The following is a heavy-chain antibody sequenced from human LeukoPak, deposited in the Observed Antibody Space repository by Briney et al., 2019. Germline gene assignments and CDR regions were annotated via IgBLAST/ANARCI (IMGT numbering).Heavy chain of an antibody. Sequence: GGSLRLSCAASGFTFSSSYMGWVRQAPGKGLEWVSEISGSGDVTYYPDSVKGRFTISRGNSKGTLYMQMNSLRVEDAAVYYCAKELQRGRTFEYWGQGTQVTVSS. CDR3: AKELQRGRTFEY. D-gene: IGHD1-1*01. V-gene: IGHV3-23*01. J-gene: IGHJ4*02. CDR1: GFTFSSSY. CDR2: ISGSGDVT.